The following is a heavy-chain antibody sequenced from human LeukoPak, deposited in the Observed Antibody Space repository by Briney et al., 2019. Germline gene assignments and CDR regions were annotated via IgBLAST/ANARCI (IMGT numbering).Heavy chain of an antibody. CDR3: ARDPLTPYTFRGVIVDAFDI. J-gene: IGHJ3*02. CDR1: GGSISSSSYC. D-gene: IGHD3-16*02. V-gene: IGHV4-39*07. Sequence: SETLSLTCTVSGGSISSSSYCWGWIRQPPGKGLEWIGSIYYSGSTYYNPSLKSRVTISVDKSKNQFSLKLSSVTAADTAVYYCARDPLTPYTFRGVIVDAFDIWGQGTMVTVPS. CDR2: IYYSGST.